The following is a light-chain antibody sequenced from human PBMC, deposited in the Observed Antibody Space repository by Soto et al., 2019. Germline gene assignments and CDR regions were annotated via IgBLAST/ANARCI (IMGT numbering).Light chain of an antibody. CDR2: RSN. CDR1: RSNIGSNF. Sequence: QSVLTQPHSASGTPGQRVTISCSGSRSNIGSNFVNWYQQLPGTAPKLLIYRSNQRPSGVPDRFSGSKSGTSASLAISGLRSEDEADYFCVAWDDSLTGVVFGGGTKLTVL. CDR3: VAWDDSLTGVV. V-gene: IGLV1-47*01. J-gene: IGLJ2*01.